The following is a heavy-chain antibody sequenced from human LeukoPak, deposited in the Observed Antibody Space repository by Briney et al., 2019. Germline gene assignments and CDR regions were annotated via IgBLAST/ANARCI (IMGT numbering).Heavy chain of an antibody. CDR1: GGSITGYY. V-gene: IGHV4-59*08. D-gene: IGHD1-14*01. CDR3: ARQPAGTAAFDI. J-gene: IGHJ3*02. CDR2: VRDNGES. Sequence: SETLSLTCTVSGGSITGYYWSWIRQPPGKGLEWIAYVRDNGESNYNPSLKSRVTISVDTRNNQISLRLNFVTAADTAIYYCARQPAGTAAFDIWCLGPMVTVSS.